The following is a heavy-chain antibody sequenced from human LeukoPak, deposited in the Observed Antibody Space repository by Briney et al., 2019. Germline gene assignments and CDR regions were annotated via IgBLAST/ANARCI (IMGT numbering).Heavy chain of an antibody. CDR1: GGTFSSYA. Sequence: SVKVSCKASGGTFSSYAISWVRQAPGQGLEWMGGIIPIFGTANYAQKFQGRVTITADESTSTAYMELSSLRSEDTAVYYCARGAVRGVIPSFDYWGQGTLVTVSS. D-gene: IGHD3-10*01. J-gene: IGHJ4*02. V-gene: IGHV1-69*13. CDR3: ARGAVRGVIPSFDY. CDR2: IIPIFGTA.